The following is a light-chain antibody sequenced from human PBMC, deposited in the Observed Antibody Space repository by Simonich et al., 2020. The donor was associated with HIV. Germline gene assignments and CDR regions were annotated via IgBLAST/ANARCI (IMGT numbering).Light chain of an antibody. Sequence: DIQMTQSPSSLSASLGDRVTITCRTSQSINTYLNWYQHKPGKAPKLLIYAASSLQGGVPSRFSGRGSGTDFTLTISSLQPEDFATYYCQQSYITLPYTFGQGTKLEIK. CDR3: QQSYITLPYT. CDR2: AAS. V-gene: IGKV1-39*01. CDR1: QSINTY. J-gene: IGKJ2*01.